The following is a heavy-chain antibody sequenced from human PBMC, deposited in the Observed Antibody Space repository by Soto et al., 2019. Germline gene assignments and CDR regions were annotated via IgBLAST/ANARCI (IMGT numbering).Heavy chain of an antibody. D-gene: IGHD1-26*01. Sequence: EVQLVESGGGLVQPGGSLRLSCAGSGFIFGNFWMTWVRQAPGKGLEWVANIKQDGSEKYYVDSVKGRFTISRDNVKNSLYLQMNSLRSEDTAVYYCARGTGGATSSGKDQFDYWGQGTLFPVSS. V-gene: IGHV3-7*01. CDR2: IKQDGSEK. CDR3: ARGTGGATSSGKDQFDY. J-gene: IGHJ4*02. CDR1: GFIFGNFW.